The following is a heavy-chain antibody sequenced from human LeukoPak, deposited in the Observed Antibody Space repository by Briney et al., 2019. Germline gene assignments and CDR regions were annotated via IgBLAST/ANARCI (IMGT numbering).Heavy chain of an antibody. D-gene: IGHD3-9*01. Sequence: ASVKVSCKASGYTFTSYGISWVRQAPGQGLEWMGWISAYNGNTNYAQKLQGRVTMTTDTSTSTAYMELRGLRSDDTAVFYCARAPPTYDILTGSSYYYYMDVWGKGTTVTVSS. J-gene: IGHJ6*03. V-gene: IGHV1-18*01. CDR3: ARAPPTYDILTGSSYYYYMDV. CDR1: GYTFTSYG. CDR2: ISAYNGNT.